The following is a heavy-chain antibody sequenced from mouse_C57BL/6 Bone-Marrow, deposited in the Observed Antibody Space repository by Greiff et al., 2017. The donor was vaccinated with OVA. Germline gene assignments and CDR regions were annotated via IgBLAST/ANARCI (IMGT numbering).Heavy chain of an antibody. J-gene: IGHJ2*01. V-gene: IGHV1-82*01. CDR3: ARPYPLDY. Sequence: VQLKQSGPELVKPGASVKISCKASGYAFSSSWMNWVKQRPGKGLEWIGRIYPGDGDTNYNGKFKGKATLTADKSSSTAYMQLSSLTSEDSAVYFCARPYPLDYWGQGTTLTVSS. CDR2: IYPGDGDT. CDR1: GYAFSSSW.